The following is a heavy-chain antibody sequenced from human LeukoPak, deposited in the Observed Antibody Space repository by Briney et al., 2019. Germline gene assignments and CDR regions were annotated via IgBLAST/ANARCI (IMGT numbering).Heavy chain of an antibody. D-gene: IGHD3-22*01. CDR3: ARDLSLAIVVVITTSVGAFDI. CDR2: IIPIFGIA. CDR1: GGTFSSYA. V-gene: IGHV1-69*04. J-gene: IGHJ3*02. Sequence: ASVKVSCKASGGTFSSYAIGWVRQAPGQGLEWMGRIIPIFGIANYAQKFQGRVTITADKSTSTAYMELSSLRSEDTAVYYCARDLSLAIVVVITTSVGAFDIWGQGTMVTVSS.